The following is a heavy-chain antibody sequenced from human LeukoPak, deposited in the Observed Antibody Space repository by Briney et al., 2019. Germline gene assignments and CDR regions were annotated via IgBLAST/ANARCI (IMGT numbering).Heavy chain of an antibody. J-gene: IGHJ5*02. D-gene: IGHD6-13*01. Sequence: SETLSLTCTVSGGSISSSSYYWGWIRQPPGKGLEWIGSIYYSGSTYYNPSLKSRVTISVDTSKNQFSLKLSSVTAADTAVYYCARSLGIAAAAARARFDPWGQGTLVTVSS. CDR3: ARSLGIAAAAARARFDP. CDR2: IYYSGST. V-gene: IGHV4-39*07. CDR1: GGSISSSSYY.